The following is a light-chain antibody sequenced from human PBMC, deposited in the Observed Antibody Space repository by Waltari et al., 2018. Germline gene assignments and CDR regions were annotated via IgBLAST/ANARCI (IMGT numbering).Light chain of an antibody. Sequence: EIQMTQAPSSLSASVGDRVTITCRASQSIITHLNWFQQQQGRAPKLLIHTESSLESGVPARFSGSGSGTHFTLTISSLQPEDFATYFCQQSYITPYTFGQGTKLEI. CDR1: QSIITH. V-gene: IGKV1-39*01. CDR3: QQSYITPYT. J-gene: IGKJ2*01. CDR2: TES.